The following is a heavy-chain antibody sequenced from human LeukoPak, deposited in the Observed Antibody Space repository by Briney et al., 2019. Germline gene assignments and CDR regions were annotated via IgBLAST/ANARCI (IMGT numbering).Heavy chain of an antibody. CDR3: ATKPRRGYCSGGSCYHQFDY. V-gene: IGHV4-38-2*02. D-gene: IGHD2-15*01. J-gene: IGHJ4*02. Sequence: SETLSLTCTVSAYSISRGYYWGWIRQPPGKRLEWIANVYHSGSTHYNPSLKSRVTMSVDTSKNQFSLRLNSVTAADTAVYYCATKPRRGYCSGGSCYHQFDYWGQGTLVTASS. CDR2: VYHSGST. CDR1: AYSISRGYY.